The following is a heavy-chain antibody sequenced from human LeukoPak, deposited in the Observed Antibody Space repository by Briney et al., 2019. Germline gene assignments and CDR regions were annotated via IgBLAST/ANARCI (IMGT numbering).Heavy chain of an antibody. CDR2: ISTYKGNT. Sequence: RASVKVSCEASGYTFTSYGISWVRQAPGQGLEWMGWISTYKGNTNYAQKLQGRVTVTTDTSTSTVYMELRSLRSDDTAVYYCGRSMDSSTSRLIEYWGQGTLVTVSS. CDR1: GYTFTSYG. V-gene: IGHV1-18*01. D-gene: IGHD6-6*01. J-gene: IGHJ4*02. CDR3: GRSMDSSTSRLIEY.